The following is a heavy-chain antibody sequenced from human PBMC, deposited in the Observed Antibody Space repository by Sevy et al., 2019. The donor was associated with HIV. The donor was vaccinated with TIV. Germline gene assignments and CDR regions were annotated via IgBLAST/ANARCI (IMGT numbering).Heavy chain of an antibody. Sequence: SETLSLTCTVSGGSISSSLYYWGWIRQPPGKGLEWIGSIHYGGSTYYNPSLKSRVTISVDTSKNQFSLKLSSVTGAETAVYYWARLVRVVYAITYWFDPWGQGTLVTVSS. V-gene: IGHV4-39*01. J-gene: IGHJ5*02. D-gene: IGHD2-8*02. CDR3: ARLVRVVYAITYWFDP. CDR2: IHYGGST. CDR1: GGSISSSLYY.